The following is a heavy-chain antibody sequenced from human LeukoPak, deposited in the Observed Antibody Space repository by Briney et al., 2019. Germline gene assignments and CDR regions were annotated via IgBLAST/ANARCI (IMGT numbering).Heavy chain of an antibody. CDR2: ISPNSGGA. J-gene: IGHJ4*02. Sequence: ASVKVSCKASGYTFTGYYMHWVRQAPGQGLEWMGWISPNSGGANYAQMFQGRVTMTWDTSISTAYMELSRLRSDDTAVYYCARGHWVDSSGYYPTVPFDYWGQGTLVTVSS. CDR1: GYTFTGYY. CDR3: ARGHWVDSSGYYPTVPFDY. V-gene: IGHV1-2*02. D-gene: IGHD3-22*01.